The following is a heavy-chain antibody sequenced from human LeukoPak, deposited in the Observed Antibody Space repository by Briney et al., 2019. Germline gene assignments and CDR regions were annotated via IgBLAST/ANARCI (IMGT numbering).Heavy chain of an antibody. V-gene: IGHV5-51*01. CDR2: IYPADSDT. CDR3: ASPSGGPSSAFDI. CDR1: GYSFTSYW. Sequence: GESLKISCKGSGYSFTSYWIGWVRQMPGKGREWMGIIYPADSDTRYSPSFQGQVTISADKSISTAYLQWSSLKASDTAMYYCASPSGGPSSAFDIWGQGTMVTVSS. D-gene: IGHD3-10*01. J-gene: IGHJ3*02.